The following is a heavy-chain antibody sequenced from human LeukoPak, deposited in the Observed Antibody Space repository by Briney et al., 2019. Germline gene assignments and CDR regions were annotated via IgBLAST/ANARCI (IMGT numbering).Heavy chain of an antibody. V-gene: IGHV1-2*02. CDR3: TGIAVAGPLPSDY. Sequence: ASVKVSCKASGYTFTGYYMHWVRQAPGQGLEWMGWINPNSGGTNYAQKFQGRVTMTRDTSISTAYMELSRLRSDDTAVYYCTGIAVAGPLPSDYWGQGTLVTVSS. J-gene: IGHJ4*02. CDR1: GYTFTGYY. D-gene: IGHD6-19*01. CDR2: INPNSGGT.